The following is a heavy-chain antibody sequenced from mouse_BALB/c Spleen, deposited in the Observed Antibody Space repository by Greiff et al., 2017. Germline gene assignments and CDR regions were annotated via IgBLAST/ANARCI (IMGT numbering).Heavy chain of an antibody. D-gene: IGHD1-1*01. CDR1: GYTFTSYV. V-gene: IGHV1-14*01. CDR2: INPYNDGT. Sequence: EVQLQQSGPELVKPGASVKMSCKASGYTFTSYVMHWVKQKPGQGLEWIGYINPYNDGTKYNEKFKGKATLTSDKSSSTAYMELSSLTSEDSAVYYCAKQSRPLYYYAMDYWGQGTSVTVSS. CDR3: AKQSRPLYYYAMDY. J-gene: IGHJ4*01.